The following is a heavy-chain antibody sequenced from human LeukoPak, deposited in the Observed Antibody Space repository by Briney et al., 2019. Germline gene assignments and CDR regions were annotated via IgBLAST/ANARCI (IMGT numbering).Heavy chain of an antibody. Sequence: SETLSLTCAVYGGSFSGYYWSWIRQPPGKGREWIGEINHSGSTNYNPPLKGRVTISVDTSKNQFSLKLSSVTAADTAVYYCARGRGTPTYDFWSGSIYYYYYMDVWGKGTTVTVSS. CDR2: INHSGST. J-gene: IGHJ6*03. D-gene: IGHD3-3*01. CDR3: ARGRGTPTYDFWSGSIYYYYYMDV. V-gene: IGHV4-34*01. CDR1: GGSFSGYY.